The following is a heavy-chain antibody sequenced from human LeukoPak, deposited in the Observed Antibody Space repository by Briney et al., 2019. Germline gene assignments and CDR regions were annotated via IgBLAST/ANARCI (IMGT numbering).Heavy chain of an antibody. D-gene: IGHD3-3*01. J-gene: IGHJ4*02. CDR3: ARGSVTIFGVVIMPLDY. CDR2: MNPSNGNI. CDR1: GYSFTSYD. V-gene: IGHV1-8*01. Sequence: ASVKVSCKASGYSFTSYDVNWVRQATGQGLEWMGWMNPSNGNIGYAQKFQGRVTMTRNTSISTAYMELSSLRSEDTAVYYCARGSVTIFGVVIMPLDYWGQGTLVTVSS.